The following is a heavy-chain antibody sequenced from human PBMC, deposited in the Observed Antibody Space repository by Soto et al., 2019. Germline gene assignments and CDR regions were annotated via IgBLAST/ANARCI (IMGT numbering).Heavy chain of an antibody. CDR2: INPSGGST. V-gene: IGHV1-46*01. J-gene: IGHJ6*02. Sequence: QVQLVQSGAEVKKPGASVKVSCKASGYTFTSYYMHWVRQAPGQGLEWMGIINPSGGSTSYAQKFQGRVTMTRDTSTSTVYMELSSLRSEDTAVYYCARVGEGVPTAPYYYYYGMDVWGQGTTVTVSS. CDR3: ARVGEGVPTAPYYYYYGMDV. CDR1: GYTFTSYY. D-gene: IGHD3-10*01.